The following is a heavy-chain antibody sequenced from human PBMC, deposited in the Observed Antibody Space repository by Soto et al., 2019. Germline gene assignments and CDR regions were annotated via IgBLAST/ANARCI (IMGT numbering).Heavy chain of an antibody. CDR2: ISAYNGNT. J-gene: IGHJ4*02. CDR1: GYTFTSYG. CDR3: ARVLYDSSGYRGFDY. D-gene: IGHD3-22*01. V-gene: IGHV1-18*01. Sequence: ASVKVSCKASGYTFTSYGISWVRQAPGQVLEWMGWISAYNGNTNYAQKLQGRVTMTTDTSTSTAYMELRSLRSDDTAVYYCARVLYDSSGYRGFDYWGQGTLVTVSS.